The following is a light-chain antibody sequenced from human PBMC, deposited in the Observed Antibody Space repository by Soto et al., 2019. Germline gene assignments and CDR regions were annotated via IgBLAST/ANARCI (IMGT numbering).Light chain of an antibody. CDR2: GAS. Sequence: EIVMTQSPATLSVSPGERATLSCRASQSVSSNLAWYQQKPGQAPRLLIYGASTRATGIPARFSGSGSRTELTLTISSLQSEDLAVYYCQQYNNWPPPLTFGGGPKVEIK. CDR3: QQYNNWPPPLT. CDR1: QSVSSN. V-gene: IGKV3-15*01. J-gene: IGKJ4*01.